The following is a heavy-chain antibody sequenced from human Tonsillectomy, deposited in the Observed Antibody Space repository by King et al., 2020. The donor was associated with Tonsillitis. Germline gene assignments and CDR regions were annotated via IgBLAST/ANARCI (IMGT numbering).Heavy chain of an antibody. CDR3: ARERGRQVGYYFDY. Sequence: VQLVESGGGVVQPGRSLRLSCAASGFTFSSYGMHWVRQAPGKGLEWVAVIWYDGSNKYYADSVKGRFTISRDNSKNTLYLQMNSLRAEDTAVYYCARERGRQVGYYFDYWGQGTLVTVSS. CDR2: IWYDGSNK. J-gene: IGHJ4*02. CDR1: GFTFSSYG. V-gene: IGHV3-33*01. D-gene: IGHD1-26*01.